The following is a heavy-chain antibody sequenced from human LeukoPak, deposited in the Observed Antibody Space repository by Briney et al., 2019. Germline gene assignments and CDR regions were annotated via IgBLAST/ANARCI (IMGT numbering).Heavy chain of an antibody. CDR3: ARQYTDIVVVPAANGMDV. J-gene: IGHJ6*02. CDR2: ISYDGSNK. CDR1: GFTFSSYA. Sequence: GGSLRLSCAASGFTFSSYAMHWVRQAPGKGLEWVAVISYDGSNKYYADSVKGRFTISRDNSKSTLCLQMNSLRSEDTAVYYCARQYTDIVVVPAANGMDVWGQGTTVTVSS. D-gene: IGHD2-2*01. V-gene: IGHV3-30-3*01.